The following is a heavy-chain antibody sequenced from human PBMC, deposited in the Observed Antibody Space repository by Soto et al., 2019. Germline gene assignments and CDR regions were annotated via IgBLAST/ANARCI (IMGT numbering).Heavy chain of an antibody. V-gene: IGHV1-46*01. J-gene: IGHJ6*02. CDR1: GYTFTSYY. CDR3: ARDQGDTAMLNYYYYGMDV. CDR2: INPSGGST. D-gene: IGHD5-18*01. Sequence: ASVKVSCKASGYTFTSYYIHWVRQAPGQGLEWQGIINPSGGSTNYAQKFQGRVTVTRDTSTSTVYMELSSLRSEDTAVFYCARDQGDTAMLNYYYYGMDVWGRGTTVTVSS.